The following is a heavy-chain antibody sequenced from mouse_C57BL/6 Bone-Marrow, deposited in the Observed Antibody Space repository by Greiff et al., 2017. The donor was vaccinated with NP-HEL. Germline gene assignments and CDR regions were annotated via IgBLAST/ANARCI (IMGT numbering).Heavy chain of an antibody. CDR2: ISSGSSTI. J-gene: IGHJ2*01. D-gene: IGHD1-1*01. CDR3: ARITTVVSGGDY. V-gene: IGHV5-17*01. Sequence: DVKLVESGGGLVKPGGSLKLSCAASGFTFSDYGMHWVRQAPEKGLEWVAYISSGSSTIYYADTVKGRFTISRDNAKNTLFLQMTSLRSEDTAVYYCARITTVVSGGDYWGQGTTLTVSS. CDR1: GFTFSDYG.